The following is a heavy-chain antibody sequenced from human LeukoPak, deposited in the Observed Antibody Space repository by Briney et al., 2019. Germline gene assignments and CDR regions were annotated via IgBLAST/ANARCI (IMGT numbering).Heavy chain of an antibody. CDR1: GGSISSYY. D-gene: IGHD3-22*01. V-gene: IGHV4-59*01. J-gene: IGHJ4*02. Sequence: SETLSLTCTVSGGSISSYYWSWIRQPPGKGLEWIGYIYYSGSTNYNPSLKSRVTISVDTSKSQFSLKLSSVTAADTAVYYCARGRIYDSSGYYYLYFDYWGQGTLVTVSS. CDR2: IYYSGST. CDR3: ARGRIYDSSGYYYLYFDY.